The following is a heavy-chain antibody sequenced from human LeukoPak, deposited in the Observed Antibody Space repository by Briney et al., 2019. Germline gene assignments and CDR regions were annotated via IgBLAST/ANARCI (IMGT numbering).Heavy chain of an antibody. D-gene: IGHD5-18*01. CDR1: GFTFSSYA. CDR2: ISYDGSNK. CDR3: ARDSKRGYSYGGFDY. J-gene: IGHJ4*02. Sequence: GGSLRLSCAASGFTFSSYAIHWVRRAPGKGLEWVAVISYDGSNKYYADSVKGRFTISRDNSKNTLYLQMNSLRAEDTAVYYCARDSKRGYSYGGFDYWGQGTLVTVSS. V-gene: IGHV3-30-3*01.